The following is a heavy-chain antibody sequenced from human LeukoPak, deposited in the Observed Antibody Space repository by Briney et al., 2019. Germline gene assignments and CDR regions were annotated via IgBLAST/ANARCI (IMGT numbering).Heavy chain of an antibody. CDR2: IIPIFGTA. V-gene: IGHV1-69*05. Sequence: GASVKVSCKASGGTFSSYAISWVRQAPGQGLEWMGGIIPIFGTANYAQKFQGRVTITTEESTSTAYMELSSLRSEDTAVYYCARSEISSYYDFWSGYYNYYYYYMDVWGKGTTVTVSS. D-gene: IGHD3-3*01. CDR3: ARSEISSYYDFWSGYYNYYYYYMDV. J-gene: IGHJ6*03. CDR1: GGTFSSYA.